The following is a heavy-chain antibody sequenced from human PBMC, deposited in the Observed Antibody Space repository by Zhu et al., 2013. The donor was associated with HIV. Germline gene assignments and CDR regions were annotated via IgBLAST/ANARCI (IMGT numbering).Heavy chain of an antibody. CDR2: INPNSGGT. J-gene: IGHJ1*01. V-gene: IGHV1-2*02. D-gene: IGHD6-13*01. CDR1: GYTFTGYY. Sequence: QVQLVQSGAEVKKPGASVKVSCKASGYTFTGYYMHWVRQAPGQGLEWMGWINPNSGGTNYAQKFQGRVTMTRDTSISTAYMELSRLRSDDTAVYYCARAGQLVRYLYYFQHWGQGTLVTVSS. CDR3: ARAGQLVRYLYYFQH.